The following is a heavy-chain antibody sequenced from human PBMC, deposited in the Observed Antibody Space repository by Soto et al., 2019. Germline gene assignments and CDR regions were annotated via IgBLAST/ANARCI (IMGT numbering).Heavy chain of an antibody. CDR1: GHSLTDLS. D-gene: IGHD3-16*01. Sequence: ASVKVSCKVAGHSLTDLSMHWVRQGPGRGLEWLGGFDPEEGEIIYAQNFQGRIRLTEDTTTDTAFMELNSLKSEDTAIYYCATTRTTYVYDFDSWGQGTLVTVSS. J-gene: IGHJ4*02. CDR3: ATTRTTYVYDFDS. CDR2: FDPEEGEI. V-gene: IGHV1-24*01.